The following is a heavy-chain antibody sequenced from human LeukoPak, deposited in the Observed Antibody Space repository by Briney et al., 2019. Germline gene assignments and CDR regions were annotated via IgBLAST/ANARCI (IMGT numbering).Heavy chain of an antibody. V-gene: IGHV1-18*01. CDR2: ISAYNGNT. J-gene: IGHJ4*02. D-gene: IGHD1/OR15-1a*01. CDR1: GYTFTSYG. CDR3: ARDVSLGYGGTMEIDY. Sequence: GASVKVSCKASGYTFTSYGISWVRQAPGQGLEWMGWISAYNGNTNYAQKLQGRVTMTTDTSTSTVYMELRSLRSDDTAVYYCARDVSLGYGGTMEIDYWGQGTLVTVSS.